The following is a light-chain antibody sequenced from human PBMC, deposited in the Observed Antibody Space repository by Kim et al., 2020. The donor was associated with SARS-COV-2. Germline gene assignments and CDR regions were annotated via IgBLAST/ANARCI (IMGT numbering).Light chain of an antibody. CDR2: EVN. Sequence: GQSVTISCPGTSSDVGSYNRVSWYQQTPGTPPKRIIYEVNNRPSGVPDRFSGSQSGNTASLTISGLQAEDEGDYYCSSYTSSTTWVFGGGTKVTVL. CDR1: SSDVGSYNR. J-gene: IGLJ2*01. V-gene: IGLV2-18*02. CDR3: SSYTSSTTWV.